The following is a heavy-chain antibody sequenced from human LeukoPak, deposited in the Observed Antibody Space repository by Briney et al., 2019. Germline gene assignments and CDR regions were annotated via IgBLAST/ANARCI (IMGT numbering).Heavy chain of an antibody. J-gene: IGHJ4*02. V-gene: IGHV3-48*03. D-gene: IGHD4-17*01. CDR3: ATSLTTVLSR. CDR2: ISGRDSTI. Sequence: GGSLRLSCAASGFSFSVYDMNWSRQAPGKGLQWVSYISGRDSTIYYADSVKGRFTISRDNARNSLHLQMNSLTAEDTAVYYCATSLTTVLSRWGRGTPVTVSS. CDR1: GFSFSVYD.